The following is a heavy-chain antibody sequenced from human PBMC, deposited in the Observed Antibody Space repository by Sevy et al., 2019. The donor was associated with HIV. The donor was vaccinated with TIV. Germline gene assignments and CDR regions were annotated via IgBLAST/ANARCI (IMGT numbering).Heavy chain of an antibody. D-gene: IGHD4-17*01. CDR2: ISHSGST. V-gene: IGHV4-34*01. CDR3: ARGRNLPPTTVTTFDYYYGMDV. CDR1: GGSFSGYY. J-gene: IGHJ6*02. Sequence: SETLSLTCAVYGGSFSGYYWSWIRQPPGKGLEWIGEISHSGSTNYNPSLKSRVTISVDTSMNQFSLKLSSVTAADTAVYYCARGRNLPPTTVTTFDYYYGMDVWGQGTTVTVSS.